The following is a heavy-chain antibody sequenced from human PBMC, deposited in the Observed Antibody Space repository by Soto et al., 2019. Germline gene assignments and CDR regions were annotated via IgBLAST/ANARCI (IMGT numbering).Heavy chain of an antibody. J-gene: IGHJ6*02. CDR1: GYTFTDYY. Sequence: QVQLVPSGAEVKKPGASVKVSCKASGYTFTDYYMHWVRQAPGQGLEWMGWINPNSGGTNYAQKVQGWVTMTRDTSISTAYMELSRLKSDDTAVYYCARNLSSTYYGMDVWGQGTTVTVSS. CDR2: INPNSGGT. CDR3: ARNLSSTYYGMDV. V-gene: IGHV1-2*04.